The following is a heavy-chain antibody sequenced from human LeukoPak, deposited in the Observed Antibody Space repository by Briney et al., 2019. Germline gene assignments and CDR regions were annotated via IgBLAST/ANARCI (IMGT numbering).Heavy chain of an antibody. J-gene: IGHJ4*02. D-gene: IGHD6-19*01. V-gene: IGHV3-21*01. CDR3: ARALEPSIAVIDY. CDR2: ISDSSTYI. Sequence: GGSLRLSCAASGFTFSSYSMNWVRQTPGKGLDWVSSISDSSTYIYYADSVKGRFTISRDNAKNSLYLQMNSLRAEDTAVYYCARALEPSIAVIDYWGQGTLVTVSS. CDR1: GFTFSSYS.